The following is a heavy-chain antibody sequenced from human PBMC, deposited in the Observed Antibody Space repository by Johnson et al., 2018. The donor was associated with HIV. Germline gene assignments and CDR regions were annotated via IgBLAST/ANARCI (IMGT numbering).Heavy chain of an antibody. CDR1: GFTFSNYA. CDR2: ISYDGSNK. V-gene: IGHV3-30-3*01. CDR3: RAAKDSQTHFSIAVVDYLDAFDI. J-gene: IGHJ3*02. Sequence: QVQLVESGGGVVQPGRSLRLSCAASGFTFSNYAVHWVRQAPGKGLEWVAVISYDGSNKYYADSVKGRFTISRDNSKNTLYLQMNSLRAEDTAVYYCRAAKDSQTHFSIAVVDYLDAFDIWGQGTMVTVSS. D-gene: IGHD6-19*01.